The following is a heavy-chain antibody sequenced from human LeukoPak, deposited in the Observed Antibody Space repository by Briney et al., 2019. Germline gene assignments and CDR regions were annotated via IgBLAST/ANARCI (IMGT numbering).Heavy chain of an antibody. V-gene: IGHV4-30-4*07. CDR1: GGSISSGGYS. CDR2: IYYSGST. Sequence: PSETLSLTCTVSGGSISSGGYSWSWIRQPPGKGLEWIGYIYYSGSTYYNPSLKSRVTISVDTSKNQFSLKLSPVTAADTAVYYCARGREGVTTWGQGTLVTVSS. CDR3: ARGREGVTT. D-gene: IGHD1-26*01. J-gene: IGHJ5*02.